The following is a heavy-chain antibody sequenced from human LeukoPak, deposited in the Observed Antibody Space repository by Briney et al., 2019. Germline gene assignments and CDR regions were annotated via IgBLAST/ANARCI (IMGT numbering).Heavy chain of an antibody. CDR2: IFYSGTT. J-gene: IGHJ3*02. Sequence: SETLSLTCSVSGGSISSSNYYWGWSRQPPGMGLEWIGSIFYSGTTYYNPSLKSRVTISVDTSKNQFSLRLSSVTAADTAVYYCEMFSAKVGDALDIWGQGTVVTVSS. CDR1: GGSISSSNYY. D-gene: IGHD1-26*01. CDR3: EMFSAKVGDALDI. V-gene: IGHV4-39*01.